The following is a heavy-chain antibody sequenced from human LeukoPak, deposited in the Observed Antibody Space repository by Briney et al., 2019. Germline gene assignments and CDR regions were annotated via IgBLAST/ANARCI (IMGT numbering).Heavy chain of an antibody. V-gene: IGHV3-74*01. CDR2: INSEGSST. Sequence: HAGGSLRLSCAASGFTFSSYWMHWVRQATGKGLVWVSRINSEGSSTSYADSVKGRFTISRDNAKNTLYVQMNSLRAEDTAVYYRARRSAARDGFDIWGQGTMVTVSS. D-gene: IGHD6-6*01. CDR1: GFTFSSYW. CDR3: ARRSAARDGFDI. J-gene: IGHJ3*02.